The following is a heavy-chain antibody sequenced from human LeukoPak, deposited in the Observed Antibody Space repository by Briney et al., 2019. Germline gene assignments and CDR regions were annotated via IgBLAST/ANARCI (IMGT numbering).Heavy chain of an antibody. CDR2: INHSGST. CDR1: GGSFSGYY. J-gene: IGHJ6*03. D-gene: IGHD5/OR15-5a*01. Sequence: SETLTLTCAVYGGSFSGYYWSWIRQPPGKGLEWIGEINHSGSTNYNPSLKSRVTISVDTSKNQFSLKLSSVTAADTAVYYCARGFLTVYSFYIDVSGKGTTVTVSS. V-gene: IGHV4-34*01. CDR3: ARGFLTVYSFYIDV.